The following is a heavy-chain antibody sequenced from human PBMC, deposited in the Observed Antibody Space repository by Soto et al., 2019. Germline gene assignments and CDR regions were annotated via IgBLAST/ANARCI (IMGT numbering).Heavy chain of an antibody. CDR1: GFTFSNYA. J-gene: IGHJ4*02. CDR3: AKAYFVWSSEQPYYFDY. V-gene: IGHV3-23*01. Sequence: EVQLLDSGGGLVQPGGSLRLSCAASGFTFSNYAMTWVRQGPGKGLEWVSGISGSGGRSYYADSVKGRFTISRDNSKSTLYLQMNSLRAEDTAVYYSAKAYFVWSSEQPYYFDYWGRGTLVTVSS. CDR2: ISGSGGRS. D-gene: IGHD3-16*01.